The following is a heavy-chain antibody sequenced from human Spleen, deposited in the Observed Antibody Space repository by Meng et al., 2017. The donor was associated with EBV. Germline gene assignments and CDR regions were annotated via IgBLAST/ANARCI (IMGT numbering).Heavy chain of an antibody. CDR1: DTSFSGYF. J-gene: IGHJ5*02. CDR2: INHSGST. V-gene: IGHV4-34*01. D-gene: IGHD3-16*01. Sequence: HVQVQQWGAGLLKPSEALSLTCAVYDTSFSGYFWSWIRQSPGKRLEWIGEINHSGSTSYNPSLKSRVTISVDTSKNQFSLKLSSVTAADTAVYYCARFDYGSYWFDPWGQGTLVTVSS. CDR3: ARFDYGSYWFDP.